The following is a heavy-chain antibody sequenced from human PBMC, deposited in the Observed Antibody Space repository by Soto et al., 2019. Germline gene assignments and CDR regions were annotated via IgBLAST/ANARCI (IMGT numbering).Heavy chain of an antibody. CDR1: GFIFKMYW. Sequence: GGSLRLSCAASGFIFKMYWMHWVRQSPGKGLVWISRIYNDGTYSDYADSVRGRFTISRDNAKNSLSLQMNSLRAGDMAVYFCAKSQEVGAHFFDSWGQGTQVTASS. CDR2: IYNDGTYS. J-gene: IGHJ4*02. D-gene: IGHD2-15*01. CDR3: AKSQEVGAHFFDS. V-gene: IGHV3-74*01.